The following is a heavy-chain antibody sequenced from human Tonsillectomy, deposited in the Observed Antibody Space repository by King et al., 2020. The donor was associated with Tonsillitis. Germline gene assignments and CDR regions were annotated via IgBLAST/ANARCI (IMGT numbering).Heavy chain of an antibody. CDR1: GGSFSDYY. CDR2: IIPSGNT. CDR3: ARGPPPIFGVVFTPPTHFDY. J-gene: IGHJ4*02. V-gene: IGHV4-34*01. Sequence: VQLQQWGAGLLKPSETLSLTCAVYGGSFSDYYWNWIRQSPGKGLEWIGEIIPSGNTYYNPSLKSRVTISVDTSKNQFSLRLTSVTAADTAMYYCARGPPPIFGVVFTPPTHFDYWGQGTLVTVSS. D-gene: IGHD3-3*01.